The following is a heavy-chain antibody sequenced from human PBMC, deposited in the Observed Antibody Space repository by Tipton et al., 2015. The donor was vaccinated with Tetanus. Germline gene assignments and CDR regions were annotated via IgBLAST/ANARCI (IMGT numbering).Heavy chain of an antibody. V-gene: IGHV3-7*01. CDR3: ARDRAMDDS. CDR1: GFTFSSYW. Sequence: SPRLSCAASGFTFSSYWMSWARQAPGKGLEWVANINEDGSVQNYVDSLKGRVTISRDNAKNLLYLQMNSLRGEDTAVYYCARDRAMDDSWGQGTLVTVSS. J-gene: IGHJ4*02. CDR2: INEDGSVQ. D-gene: IGHD5-18*01.